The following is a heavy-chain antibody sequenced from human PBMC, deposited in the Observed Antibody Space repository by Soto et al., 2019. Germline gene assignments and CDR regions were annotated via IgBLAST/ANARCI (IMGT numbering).Heavy chain of an antibody. CDR2: ISYDGSNK. CDR1: GFTFSSYG. D-gene: IGHD6-13*01. Sequence: QVQLVESGGGVVQPGRSLRLSCAASGFTFSSYGMHWVRQAPGKGLEWVAVISYDGSNKYYADSVKGRFTISRDNSKNTLNRQMNSLRAEDTAVYYGAKVSPGYSSSWPYDYYYGRDVWGQGTTVTVSS. J-gene: IGHJ6*02. V-gene: IGHV3-30*18. CDR3: AKVSPGYSSSWPYDYYYGRDV.